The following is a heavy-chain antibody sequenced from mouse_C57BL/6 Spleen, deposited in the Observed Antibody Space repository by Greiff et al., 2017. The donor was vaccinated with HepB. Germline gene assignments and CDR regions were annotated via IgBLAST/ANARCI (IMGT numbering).Heavy chain of an antibody. V-gene: IGHV1-61*01. J-gene: IGHJ3*01. CDR2: IYPSDSET. CDR1: GYTFTSYW. CDR3: ARSPIYDGYYAWFAY. D-gene: IGHD2-3*01. Sequence: QVQLQQSGAELVRPGSSVKLSCKASGYTFTSYWMDWVKQRPGQGLEWIGNIYPSDSETHYNQKFKDKATLTVDKSSSTAYMQLSSLTSEDSAVYYWARSPIYDGYYAWFAYWGQGTLVTVSA.